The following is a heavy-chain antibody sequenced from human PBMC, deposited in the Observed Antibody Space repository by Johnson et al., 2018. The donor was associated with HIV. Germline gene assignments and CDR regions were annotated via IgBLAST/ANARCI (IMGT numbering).Heavy chain of an antibody. J-gene: IGHJ3*01. CDR3: ARSGPNWAFDF. D-gene: IGHD1-1*01. CDR1: GFTFDDYA. Sequence: VQLVESGGGVVQPGRSLRLSCAASGFTFDDYAMHWVRQAPGKGLEWVSLLRSDGSSKYYADSVKGRFTVSRDNARNTMFVQMNSLRAEDTAVYYCARSGPNWAFDFWGQGTMVTVSS. V-gene: IGHV3-74*02. CDR2: LRSDGSSK.